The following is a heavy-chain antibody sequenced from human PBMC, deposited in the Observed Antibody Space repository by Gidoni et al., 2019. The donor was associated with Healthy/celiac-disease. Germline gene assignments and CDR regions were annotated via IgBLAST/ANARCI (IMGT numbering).Heavy chain of an antibody. CDR3: ARQHTIAVAGTVWDFDL. CDR1: GGSISSSSYY. D-gene: IGHD6-19*01. J-gene: IGHJ2*01. CDR2: IYYSGST. Sequence: QLQLQESGPGLVKPSETLSLTCTVSGGSISSSSYYWGWIRQPPGKGLEWIGCIYYSGSTYYNPSLKSRVTISVDTSKNQFSLKLSSVTAADTAVYYCARQHTIAVAGTVWDFDLWGRGTLVTVSS. V-gene: IGHV4-39*01.